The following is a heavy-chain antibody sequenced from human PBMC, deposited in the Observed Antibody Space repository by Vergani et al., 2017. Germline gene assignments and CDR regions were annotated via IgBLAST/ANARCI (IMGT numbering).Heavy chain of an antibody. CDR2: IHNRGKT. J-gene: IGHJ2*01. D-gene: IGHD2-21*01. V-gene: IGHV4-38-2*01. Sequence: QVRLEESGPGLVKPSETLSLTCPVSGYSIGSGFYWAWIRQSPGEGLQWLTSIHNRGKTYHNPSLKSRVSVSLDTSKNRVSLNLTSVTATDTAVYYCARSQGDYWYFDLWGPGSLVTVSS. CDR1: GYSIGSGFY. CDR3: ARSQGDYWYFDL.